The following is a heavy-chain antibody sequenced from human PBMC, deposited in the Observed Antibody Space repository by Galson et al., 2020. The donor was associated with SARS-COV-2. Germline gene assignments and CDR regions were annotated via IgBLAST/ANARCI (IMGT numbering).Heavy chain of an antibody. CDR2: FYYTGST. CDR3: ARTMGAVFDY. D-gene: IGHD1-26*01. Sequence: SETLSLTCTVSGDSISSYYWSWIRQPPGKGLEWIGYFYYTGSTSYNPSLKSRVTMSVDTSKNQFSLRLTSVTAADTAVYYCARTMGAVFDYWGQGTLVTVSS. V-gene: IGHV4-59*01. J-gene: IGHJ4*02. CDR1: GDSISSYY.